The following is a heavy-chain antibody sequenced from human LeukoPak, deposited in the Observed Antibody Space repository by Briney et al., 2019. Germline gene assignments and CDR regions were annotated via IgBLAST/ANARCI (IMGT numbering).Heavy chain of an antibody. D-gene: IGHD2-15*01. CDR2: IYSGGST. CDR1: GFTVSSNY. V-gene: IGHV3-66*02. J-gene: IGHJ4*02. Sequence: GGSLRLSCAASGFTVSSNYMSWVRQAPGKGLEWVSVIYSGGSTYYVDSVKGRFTISRDNSKNTLFLQMNSLRDEDTAVYYCAGGLLGCRRGSCYPTDYWGQGTLVTVSS. CDR3: AGGLLGCRRGSCYPTDY.